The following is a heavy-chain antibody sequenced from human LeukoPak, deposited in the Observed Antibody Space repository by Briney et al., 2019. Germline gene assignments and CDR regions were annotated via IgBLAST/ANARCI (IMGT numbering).Heavy chain of an antibody. Sequence: PGRSLRLSCAASGFTFSSYAMHWVRQAPGKGLEWVAVISCDGSNKYYADSVKGRFTISRDNSKNTLYLQMNSLRPEDAAVYYCAKAPVTTCRGAYCYPFDYWGQGTLVTVSS. CDR1: GFTFSSYA. J-gene: IGHJ4*02. CDR2: ISCDGSNK. V-gene: IGHV3-30*04. CDR3: AKAPVTTCRGAYCYPFDY. D-gene: IGHD2-21*01.